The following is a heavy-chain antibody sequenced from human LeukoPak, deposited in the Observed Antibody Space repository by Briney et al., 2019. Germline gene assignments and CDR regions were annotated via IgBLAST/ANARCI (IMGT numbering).Heavy chain of an antibody. D-gene: IGHD1-26*01. Sequence: GGSLRLSCAASGFTFSSYGMHWVRQAPGKGLEWVAVISYDGSNKYYADPVKGRFTISRDNSKNTLYLQMNSLRAEDTAVYYCAKVVGATTPPSDYWGQGTLVTVSS. CDR1: GFTFSSYG. CDR3: AKVVGATTPPSDY. J-gene: IGHJ4*02. V-gene: IGHV3-30*18. CDR2: ISYDGSNK.